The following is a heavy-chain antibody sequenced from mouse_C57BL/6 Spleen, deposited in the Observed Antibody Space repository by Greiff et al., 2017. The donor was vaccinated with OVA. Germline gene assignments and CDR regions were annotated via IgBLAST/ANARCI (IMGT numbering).Heavy chain of an antibody. V-gene: IGHV5-17*01. CDR3: ARRNWVYYAMDY. J-gene: IGHJ4*01. CDR2: ISSGSSTI. Sequence: EVKVVESGGGLVKPGGSLKLSCAASGFTFSDYGMHWVRQAPEKGLEWVAYISSGSSTIYYADPVKGRFTISRDNAKNTLFLQMTSLRSEDTAMYYCARRNWVYYAMDYWGQGTSVTVSS. CDR1: GFTFSDYG. D-gene: IGHD4-1*01.